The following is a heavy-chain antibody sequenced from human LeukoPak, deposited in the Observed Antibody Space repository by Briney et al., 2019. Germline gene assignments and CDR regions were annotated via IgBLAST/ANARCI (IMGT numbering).Heavy chain of an antibody. CDR1: GYTFTGYY. V-gene: IGHV1-2*02. J-gene: IGHJ4*02. CDR3: ARKYYDSSGYYYGY. Sequence: GASVEVSCKASGYTFTGYYMHWVRQAPGQGLEWMGWINPNSGGTNYAQKFQGRVTMTRDTSISTAYMELSRLRSDDTAVYYCARKYYDSSGYYYGYWGQGTLVTVSS. CDR2: INPNSGGT. D-gene: IGHD3-22*01.